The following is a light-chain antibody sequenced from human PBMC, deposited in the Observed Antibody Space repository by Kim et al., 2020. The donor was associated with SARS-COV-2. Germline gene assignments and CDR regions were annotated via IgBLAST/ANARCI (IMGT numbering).Light chain of an antibody. CDR2: GVS. CDR1: QSVRSN. CDR3: KQYSDWPLT. V-gene: IGKV3-15*01. Sequence: SPGKRATLSCRASQSVRSNFLAWYQQKPGQAPRLLIYGVSNRATGIPARLSGSGSGTECSLTISSLQSEDFAVYYCKQYSDWPLTFGGGTKVDIK. J-gene: IGKJ4*01.